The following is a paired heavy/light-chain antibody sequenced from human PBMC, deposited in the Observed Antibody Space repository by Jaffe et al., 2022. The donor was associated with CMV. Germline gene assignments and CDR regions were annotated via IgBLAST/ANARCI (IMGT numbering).Light chain of an antibody. CDR2: DVN. CDR3: CSYAGSLTFI. Sequence: QSALTQPRSVSGSPGQSVTISCTGTNSDVGRYNYVSWYQQHPGKAPKLIIYDVNNRPSGVPDRFSGSKSGNTASLTISGLQAEDEADYYCCSYAGSLTFIFGGGTKLTVL. J-gene: IGLJ2*01. CDR1: NSDVGRYNY. V-gene: IGLV2-11*01.
Heavy chain of an antibody. D-gene: IGHD2-15*01. J-gene: IGHJ3*02. CDR3: AKAAEQWSTGFRRAFDM. V-gene: IGHV3-9*01. CDR1: GFTFDDYA. CDR2: ISWKSGSV. Sequence: EVQVVESGGGLVQPGRSLRLSCAASGFTFDDYAMHWVRQAPGKGLEWVSGISWKSGSVDYADSVKGRFTISRDNAKNSLYMQMNSLRAEDTALYYCAKAAEQWSTGFRRAFDMWGQGTMVTVSS.